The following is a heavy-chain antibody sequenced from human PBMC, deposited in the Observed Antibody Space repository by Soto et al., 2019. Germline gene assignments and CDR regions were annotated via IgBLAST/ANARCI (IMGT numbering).Heavy chain of an antibody. CDR2: ISSNGENT. Sequence: GGSLRLSCAASGFTFSNHAIHWVRQALGKGLEYVSAISSNGENTYYANSVKGRFTISRDNSKNTVYLRMGSPRREDMAVYYCAKDVGEEELGLRFLEWPGYYYYMDVWGNGTTVTVSS. V-gene: IGHV3-64*01. CDR3: AKDVGEEELGLRFLEWPGYYYYMDV. CDR1: GFTFSNHA. D-gene: IGHD3-3*01. J-gene: IGHJ6*03.